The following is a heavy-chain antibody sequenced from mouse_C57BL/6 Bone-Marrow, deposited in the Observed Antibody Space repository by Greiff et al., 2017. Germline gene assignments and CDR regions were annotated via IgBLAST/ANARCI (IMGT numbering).Heavy chain of an antibody. CDR3: ARAFYYGSSDYYAIDY. Sequence: VQLQQSGPELVKPGASVKISCKASGYAFSSSWMNWVKQRPGTGLEWIGRIYPGDGDTNYNGKFKGKATLTADKSSSTASMQLSGLTSEDSAVYICARAFYYGSSDYYAIDYWGQGTQVTVSS. J-gene: IGHJ4*01. CDR2: IYPGDGDT. V-gene: IGHV1-82*01. D-gene: IGHD1-1*01. CDR1: GYAFSSSW.